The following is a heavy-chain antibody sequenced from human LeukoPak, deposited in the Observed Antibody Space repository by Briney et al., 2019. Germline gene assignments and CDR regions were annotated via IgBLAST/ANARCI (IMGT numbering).Heavy chain of an antibody. D-gene: IGHD6-13*01. V-gene: IGHV3-74*01. Sequence: GGSLRLSCAASGFTFSSHWMHWVRQAPGKGLVWVSRISSDGGSTTNADSVKGRFTISRDNAKNTLYLQMNSLRAEDTAVYYCARARYSSSWYGAFDIWGQGTMVTVSS. J-gene: IGHJ3*02. CDR1: GFTFSSHW. CDR3: ARARYSSSWYGAFDI. CDR2: ISSDGGST.